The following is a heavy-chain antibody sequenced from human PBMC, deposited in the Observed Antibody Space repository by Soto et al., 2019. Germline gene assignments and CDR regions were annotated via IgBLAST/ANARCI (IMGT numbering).Heavy chain of an antibody. CDR3: ARDRGYCSSTSCRNWFDP. Sequence: LSLTCTVSGGSISSYYWSWIRQPPGKGLEWIGYIYYSGSTNYNPSLKSRVTISVDTSKNQFSLKLSSVTAADTAVYYCARDRGYCSSTSCRNWFDPWGQGTLVTVSS. J-gene: IGHJ5*02. CDR1: GGSISSYY. CDR2: IYYSGST. D-gene: IGHD2-2*01. V-gene: IGHV4-59*01.